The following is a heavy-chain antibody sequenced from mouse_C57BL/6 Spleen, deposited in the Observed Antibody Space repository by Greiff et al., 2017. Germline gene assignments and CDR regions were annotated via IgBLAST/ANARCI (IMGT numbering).Heavy chain of an antibody. D-gene: IGHD3-1*01. CDR3: ARDVGLTFDD. Sequence: DVKLVESEGGLVQPGSSMKLSCTASGFTFSDYYMAWVRQVPEKGLEWVANINYDGSSTYYLDSLKSRFIISRDNAKNILYLQMSSLKSEDTATYDCARDVGLTFDDWGQGTTLTVSS. J-gene: IGHJ2*01. CDR1: GFTFSDYY. CDR2: INYDGSST. V-gene: IGHV5-16*01.